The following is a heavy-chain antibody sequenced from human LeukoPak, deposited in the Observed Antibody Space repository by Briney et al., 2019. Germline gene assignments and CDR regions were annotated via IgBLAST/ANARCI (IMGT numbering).Heavy chain of an antibody. CDR1: GFTFSSYA. V-gene: IGHV3-7*01. CDR3: ARVQYYYDSSGYYLDAFDI. J-gene: IGHJ3*02. CDR2: IKQDGSEK. D-gene: IGHD3-22*01. Sequence: GGSLRLSCAASGFTFSSYAMSWVRQAPGKGLEWVANIKQDGSEKYYVDSVKGRFTISRDNAKNSLYLQMNSLRAEDTAVYYCARVQYYYDSSGYYLDAFDIWGQGTMVTVSS.